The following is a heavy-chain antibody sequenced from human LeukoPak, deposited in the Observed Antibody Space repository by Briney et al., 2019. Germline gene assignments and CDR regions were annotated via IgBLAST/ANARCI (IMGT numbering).Heavy chain of an antibody. J-gene: IGHJ5*02. CDR3: APQRDNWFDP. V-gene: IGHV3-7*01. Sequence: AGGSLRLSCAASGFTFSNFWMSWVRQAPGKGLEWVANIKQDGGEKYYLGSVEGRFTISRDNAKNSLYLQMNSLRAEDTAVYYCAPQRDNWFDPWGQGTLVTVSS. CDR2: IKQDGGEK. CDR1: GFTFSNFW.